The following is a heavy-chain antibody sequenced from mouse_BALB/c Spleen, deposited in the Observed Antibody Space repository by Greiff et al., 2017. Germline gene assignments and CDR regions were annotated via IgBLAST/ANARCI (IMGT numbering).Heavy chain of an antibody. V-gene: IGHV3-8*02. Sequence: EVKLVESGPSLVKPSQTLSLTCSVTGDSITSGYWNWIRKFPGNKLEYMGYISYSGSTYYNPSLKSRISITRDTSKNQYYLQLNSVTTEDTATYYCARYKYGNYDWYFDVWGAGTTVTVSS. J-gene: IGHJ1*01. CDR3: ARYKYGNYDWYFDV. CDR2: ISYSGST. CDR1: GDSITSGY. D-gene: IGHD2-10*02.